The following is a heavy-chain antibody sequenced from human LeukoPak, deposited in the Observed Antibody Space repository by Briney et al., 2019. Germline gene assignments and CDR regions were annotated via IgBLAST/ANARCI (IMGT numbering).Heavy chain of an antibody. CDR2: ITPNSGGT. J-gene: IGHJ2*01. Sequence: SVKLSCKASGYTFTGYYMHWVRQAPGQGLEWMGWITPNSGGTNYAQKFQGRVTMTRDTSISTAYMELSRLRSDDTAVYYCARDRYGSGFGLWGRGTLVTVSS. V-gene: IGHV1-2*02. CDR1: GYTFTGYY. CDR3: ARDRYGSGFGL. D-gene: IGHD3-10*01.